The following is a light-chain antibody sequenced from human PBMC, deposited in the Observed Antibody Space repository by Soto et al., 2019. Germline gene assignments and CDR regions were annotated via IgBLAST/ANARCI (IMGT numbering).Light chain of an antibody. CDR2: TAS. Sequence: EILMTQSPATLSVSPGERATLSCRASQSVSRNLAWYQQKPGQAPRLLIYTASTRATGVPPRFSGSGSGTEFSLIISSLQSEDFAVYYCQQYKEWPPYTFGQGTKLEI. CDR3: QQYKEWPPYT. CDR1: QSVSRN. J-gene: IGKJ2*01. V-gene: IGKV3-15*01.